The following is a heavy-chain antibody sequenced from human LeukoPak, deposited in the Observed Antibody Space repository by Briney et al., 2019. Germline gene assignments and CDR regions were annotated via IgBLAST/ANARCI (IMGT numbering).Heavy chain of an antibody. V-gene: IGHV4-34*01. CDR3: ARDGVVVTATRTSYLDY. J-gene: IGHJ4*02. CDR2: INHSGST. Sequence: PSETLSLTCAVYGGSFSGYYWSWIRQPPGQGLEWIGEINHSGSTNYNPSLKSRVTISVDTSKNQFSLKLSSVTAADTAVYYCARDGVVVTATRTSYLDYWGQGTLVTVSS. D-gene: IGHD2-21*02. CDR1: GGSFSGYY.